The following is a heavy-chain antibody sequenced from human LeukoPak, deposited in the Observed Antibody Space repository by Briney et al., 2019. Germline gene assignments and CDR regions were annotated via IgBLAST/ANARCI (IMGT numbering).Heavy chain of an antibody. CDR1: GGSISSSNYC. CDR2: IYYNGDT. J-gene: IGHJ4*02. CDR3: ARQILGFDY. Sequence: NPSETLSLTCTVSGGSISSSNYCWNWIRQPPGKGLEWIGNIYYNGDTYYNPSLMSRVTISLDTSKNHFSLKLNSVTAADTAMYYCARQILGFDYWGQGTLVTVSS. V-gene: IGHV4-39*01.